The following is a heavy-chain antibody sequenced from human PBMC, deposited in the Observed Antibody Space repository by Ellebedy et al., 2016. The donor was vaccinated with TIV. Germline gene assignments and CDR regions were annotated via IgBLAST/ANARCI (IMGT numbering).Heavy chain of an antibody. CDR3: ASTRGANPIPYCSGGSCYSGWFDP. Sequence: SVKVSXXASGGTFSSYAISWVRQAPGQGLEWMGGIIPIFGTANYAQKFQGRVTITADESTSTAYMELSSLRSEDTAVYYCASTRGANPIPYCSGGSCYSGWFDPWGQGTLVTVSS. CDR1: GGTFSSYA. J-gene: IGHJ5*02. CDR2: IIPIFGTA. V-gene: IGHV1-69*13. D-gene: IGHD2-15*01.